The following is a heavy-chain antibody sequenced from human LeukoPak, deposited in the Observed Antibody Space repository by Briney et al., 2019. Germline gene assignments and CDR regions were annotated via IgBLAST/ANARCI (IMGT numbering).Heavy chain of an antibody. D-gene: IGHD3-22*01. Sequence: PGGSLRLSCSASGFTFSRSAMTWVRQLPGGGLEWVSSISGNGQQTYYGDSVKGRFSVSRDNSQNTLYLQKDSLRADDSALYYCAKDANYLDSSGYLIPFDYWGQGTLVTVSS. V-gene: IGHV3-23*01. J-gene: IGHJ4*02. CDR3: AKDANYLDSSGYLIPFDY. CDR1: GFTFSRSA. CDR2: ISGNGQQT.